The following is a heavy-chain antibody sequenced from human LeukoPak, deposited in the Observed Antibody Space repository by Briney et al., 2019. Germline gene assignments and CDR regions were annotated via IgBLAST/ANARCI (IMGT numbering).Heavy chain of an antibody. D-gene: IGHD5-12*01. Sequence: GGSLRLSCAASGFSFSRYWMTWVRQAPGKGLEWVANIKEDGTKTYYVDSVKGRFTISRDDAKNSLYLQMNSLRDEDTAVYYCARDHGYAFDYWGQGTLVTVSS. CDR1: GFSFSRYW. CDR3: ARDHGYAFDY. CDR2: IKEDGTKT. J-gene: IGHJ4*02. V-gene: IGHV3-7*01.